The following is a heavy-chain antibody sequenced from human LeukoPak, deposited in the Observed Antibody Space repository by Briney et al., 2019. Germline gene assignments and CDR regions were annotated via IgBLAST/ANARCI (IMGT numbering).Heavy chain of an antibody. V-gene: IGHV3-7*01. Sequence: GGSLRLSCAASGFTFSSYWMSWVRQAPGKGLEWVANIKEDGSEKYYVDSVKGRFTISRDNAKNSLYLQMNSLRAEDTAVYYCARPGSWRSNWFDPWGQGTLVTVSS. CDR3: ARPGSWRSNWFDP. D-gene: IGHD6-13*01. J-gene: IGHJ5*02. CDR1: GFTFSSYW. CDR2: IKEDGSEK.